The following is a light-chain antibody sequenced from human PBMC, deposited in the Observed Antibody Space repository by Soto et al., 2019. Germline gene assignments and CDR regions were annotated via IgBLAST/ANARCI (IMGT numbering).Light chain of an antibody. CDR2: DVS. CDR1: SSDVVGYNY. V-gene: IGLV2-14*03. CDR3: SSYTTSNTRQIV. Sequence: QSALTQPASVSGSPGQSLNISCTGTSSDVVGYNYVSWYQHHPGKAPKLIIYDVSNRPSGVSNPFSGSKSGNTASLTISGLQPEDEADYYCSSYTTSNTRQIVFGTGTEVTVL. J-gene: IGLJ1*01.